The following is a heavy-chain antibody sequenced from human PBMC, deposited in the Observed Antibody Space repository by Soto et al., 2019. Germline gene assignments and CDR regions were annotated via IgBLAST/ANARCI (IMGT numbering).Heavy chain of an antibody. J-gene: IGHJ6*03. D-gene: IGHD1-1*01. Sequence: SETLSLTCAVSGGSLSSGNFYWNWIRQHPGKGLEWIGYIYYSGSTNYNPSLKSRVTISVDTSKNQFSLKLSSVTAADTAVYYCARFRRNEYYYYYYMDVWGKGTTVTVSS. CDR2: IYYSGST. V-gene: IGHV4-61*01. CDR1: GGSLSSGNFY. CDR3: ARFRRNEYYYYYYMDV.